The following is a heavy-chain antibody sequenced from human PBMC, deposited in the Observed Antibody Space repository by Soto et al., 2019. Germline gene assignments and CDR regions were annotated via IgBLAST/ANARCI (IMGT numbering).Heavy chain of an antibody. Sequence: QVQLVQSGAEVKKPGASVKVSCKTSGYTFTSYYMHWVRQAPGQGLEWMGVINPSGGRTSYTQMFQDRSTMTRDTSTSTVYMELSSTGSEDTAVYYCAGGGHTGSSWFSWGQGTLVTVSS. J-gene: IGHJ4*02. V-gene: IGHV1-46*03. CDR1: GYTFTSYY. CDR2: INPSGGRT. D-gene: IGHD6-13*01. CDR3: AGGGHTGSSWFS.